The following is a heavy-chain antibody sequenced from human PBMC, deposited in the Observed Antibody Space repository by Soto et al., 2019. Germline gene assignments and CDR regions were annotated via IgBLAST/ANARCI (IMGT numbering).Heavy chain of an antibody. CDR3: ARRLGYYYDSSGHPGEAFCI. CDR1: GYSLTSYW. Sequence: GESLKISCKGSGYSLTSYWIGWVRQMPGKGLEWMGIIYPGDSDTRYSPSFQGQVTISADKSISAAYLQWSSLRASDTAMYYCARRLGYYYDSSGHPGEAFCIWGQGRMGTVSS. V-gene: IGHV5-51*01. D-gene: IGHD3-22*01. J-gene: IGHJ3*02. CDR2: IYPGDSDT.